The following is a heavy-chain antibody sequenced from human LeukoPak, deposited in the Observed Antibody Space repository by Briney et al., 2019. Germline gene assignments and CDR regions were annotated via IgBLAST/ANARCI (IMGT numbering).Heavy chain of an antibody. Sequence: GGSLRLPCAASGFTFDDYGMSWVRQAPEKGLEWVANINQDGSVKVYVDSVKGRFIISRDNAKNSLYLQMNSLGPDDTAVYYCATLRRASPGDYWGQGTLVTVSS. V-gene: IGHV3-7*01. CDR3: ATLRRASPGDY. CDR1: GFTFDDYG. J-gene: IGHJ4*02. CDR2: INQDGSVK. D-gene: IGHD3-10*01.